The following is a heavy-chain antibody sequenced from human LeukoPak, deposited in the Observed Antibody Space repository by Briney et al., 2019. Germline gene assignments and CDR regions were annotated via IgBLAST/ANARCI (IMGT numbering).Heavy chain of an antibody. V-gene: IGHV3-48*03. D-gene: IGHD2-15*01. CDR2: ITSSGRTT. CDR3: ARESPHCSGVSCFFDY. Sequence: GGSLRLSCAASGFTFNSYEMNWVRQAPGKGLEWVSYITSSGRTTSYADSVKGRFTISRDNAENSLSLQMSSLRAEDTDIYYCARESPHCSGVSCFFDYWGQGTLVTVSS. J-gene: IGHJ4*02. CDR1: GFTFNSYE.